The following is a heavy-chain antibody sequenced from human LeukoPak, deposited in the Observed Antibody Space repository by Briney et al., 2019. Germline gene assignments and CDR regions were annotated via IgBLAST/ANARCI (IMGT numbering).Heavy chain of an antibody. D-gene: IGHD1-26*01. CDR1: GFTFSSYG. J-gene: IGHJ4*01. CDR2: IWYDGSNK. V-gene: IGHV3-33*06. CDR3: AKAGEEWELLDY. Sequence: GGSLRLSCAASGFTFSSYGMHWVRQAPGKGLEWVAGIWYDGSNKYYADSVKGRFTISRDNSKNTLYLQMNSLRAEDTAVYYCAKAGEEWELLDYWGQGTLVTVSS.